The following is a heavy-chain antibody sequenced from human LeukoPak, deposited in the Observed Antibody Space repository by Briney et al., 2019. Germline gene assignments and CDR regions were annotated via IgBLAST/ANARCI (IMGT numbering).Heavy chain of an antibody. Sequence: ASVKVSCKASGYTFTSYGISWVRQAPGQGLEWMGWISAYNGNTNYAQKLQGRVTMTTDTSTSTAYMELSSLRSEDTAVYYCARDRGGYNSYYFDYWGQGTLVTVSS. CDR3: ARDRGGYNSYYFDY. CDR2: ISAYNGNT. J-gene: IGHJ4*02. D-gene: IGHD5-24*01. V-gene: IGHV1-18*01. CDR1: GYTFTSYG.